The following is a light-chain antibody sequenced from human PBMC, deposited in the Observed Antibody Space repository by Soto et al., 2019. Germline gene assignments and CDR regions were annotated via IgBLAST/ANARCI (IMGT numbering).Light chain of an antibody. Sequence: QSVLTQPPSASGTPGQRVTISCSGSNSNIGSDTVNWYQQLPGTAPKLLIYSSNERPSGVPDRFSGSQSGTSASLAISGLQSDDEADYYCAAWDGSLNAWVFGGGTKLTVL. CDR3: AAWDGSLNAWV. V-gene: IGLV1-44*01. CDR2: SSN. CDR1: NSNIGSDT. J-gene: IGLJ3*02.